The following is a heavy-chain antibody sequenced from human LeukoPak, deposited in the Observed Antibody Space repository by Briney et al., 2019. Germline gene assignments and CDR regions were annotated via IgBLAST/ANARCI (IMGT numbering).Heavy chain of an antibody. D-gene: IGHD3-22*01. CDR3: ARDRRSYYDSSGYTPFDY. Sequence: ASVKLSCKASGYTFTSYYMHWVRQSPGHGLEWMGIINPSGGSTSYAQKFQGRVTMTRDTSTSTGYMELSSLRSEDTAVYYCARDRRSYYDSSGYTPFDYWGQGTLVTVSS. J-gene: IGHJ4*02. V-gene: IGHV1-46*01. CDR1: GYTFTSYY. CDR2: INPSGGST.